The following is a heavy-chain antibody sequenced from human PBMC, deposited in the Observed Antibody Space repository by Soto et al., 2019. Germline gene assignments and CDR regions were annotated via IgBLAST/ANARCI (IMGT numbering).Heavy chain of an antibody. D-gene: IGHD3-10*01. CDR2: ISYDGSNK. CDR1: GFTFSSYG. V-gene: IGHV3-30*18. Sequence: GGSLRLSCAASGFTFSSYGMHWVRQAPGKGLEWVAVISYDGSNKYYADSVKGRFTISRDNSKNTLYLQMNSLRAEDTAVYYCAKDRTYYGSGPFDYWGQGTLVTVSS. CDR3: AKDRTYYGSGPFDY. J-gene: IGHJ4*02.